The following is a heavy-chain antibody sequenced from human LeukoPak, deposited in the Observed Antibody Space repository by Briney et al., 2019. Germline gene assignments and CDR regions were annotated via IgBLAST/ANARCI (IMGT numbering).Heavy chain of an antibody. J-gene: IGHJ4*02. D-gene: IGHD6-6*01. CDR3: AREQYSSSDLDY. CDR1: GGTFSSYA. V-gene: IGHV1-69*05. CDR2: IIPIFGTA. Sequence: AASVKVSCKASGGTFSSYAISWVRQAPGQGLEWMGRIIPIFGTANYAQKFQGRVTITTDESTSTAYMELGSLRSEDTAVYYCAREQYSSSDLDYWGQGTLVTVSS.